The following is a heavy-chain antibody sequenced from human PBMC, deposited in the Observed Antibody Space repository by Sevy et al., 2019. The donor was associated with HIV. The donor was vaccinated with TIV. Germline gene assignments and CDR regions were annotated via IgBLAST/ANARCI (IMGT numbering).Heavy chain of an antibody. V-gene: IGHV3-7*01. CDR2: TKEDGSDK. Sequence: GGSLRLSCEVSGFTFSNYWMTWVRHAPGQGLEWVANTKEDGSDKYCGDSVKGRFSLSRDNAKNSLYLQMDSLRAEDTAVYYYVRDGLASATDFDYWGQGTLVTVSS. CDR3: VRDGLASATDFDY. J-gene: IGHJ4*02. CDR1: GFTFSNYW. D-gene: IGHD2-15*01.